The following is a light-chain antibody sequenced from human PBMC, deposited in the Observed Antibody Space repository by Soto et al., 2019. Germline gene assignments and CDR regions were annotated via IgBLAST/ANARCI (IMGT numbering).Light chain of an antibody. V-gene: IGLV2-14*01. CDR1: SSDVGGYNY. CDR3: SSYTSNGTLV. CDR2: EVS. Sequence: QSALTQPASGSGSPGQSITISCTGTSSDVGGYNYVSWYQQHPGKAPKLMIYEVSNRPSGVSNRFSGSKSGNTASLTISGLQAEDEADYYCSSYTSNGTLVFGGVTKLTVL. J-gene: IGLJ2*01.